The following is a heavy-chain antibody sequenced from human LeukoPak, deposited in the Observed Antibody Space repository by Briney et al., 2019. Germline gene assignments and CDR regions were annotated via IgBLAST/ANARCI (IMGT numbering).Heavy chain of an antibody. CDR1: GFTFSSYW. Sequence: QPGGSLRLSCAASGFTFSSYWMSWVRQAPGKGLEWVANIKQDGSEKYYVDSVKGRFAISRDNAKNSLYLQMNSLRAEDRAVYYCARGEYFWSVYYTDYWGQGRLVSV. D-gene: IGHD3-3*01. CDR3: ARGEYFWSVYYTDY. V-gene: IGHV3-7*01. CDR2: IKQDGSEK. J-gene: IGHJ4*02.